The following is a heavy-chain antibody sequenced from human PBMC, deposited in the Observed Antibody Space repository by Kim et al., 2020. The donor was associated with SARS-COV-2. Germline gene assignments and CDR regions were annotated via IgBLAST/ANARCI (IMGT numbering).Heavy chain of an antibody. CDR3: ARDKVFSGSTSPFDY. V-gene: IGHV1-69*04. J-gene: IGHJ4*02. CDR2: IIPILGIA. D-gene: IGHD3-22*01. Sequence: SVKVSCKASGGTFSSYAISWVRQAPGQGLEWMGRIIPILGIANYAQKFQGRVTITADKSTSTAYMELSSLRSEDTAVYYCARDKVFSGSTSPFDYWGQGTLVTVSS. CDR1: GGTFSSYA.